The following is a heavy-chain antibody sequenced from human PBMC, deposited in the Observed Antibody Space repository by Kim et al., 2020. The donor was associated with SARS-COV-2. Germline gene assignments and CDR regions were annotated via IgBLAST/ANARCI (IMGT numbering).Heavy chain of an antibody. D-gene: IGHD6-6*01. J-gene: IGHJ6*02. CDR2: IQARCGCS. Sequence: GGSLRLSCAVSGCGFNDYCMYWFSQSPEKLLGCVGRIQARCGCSANGDSVKGRFTISRDNAKNSLYLQMNSLRAEDTALYYCAKDILEYSSFVGMDVWGQGTTVTVSS. CDR3: AKDILEYSSFVGMDV. CDR1: GCGFNDYC. V-gene: IGHV3-9*01.